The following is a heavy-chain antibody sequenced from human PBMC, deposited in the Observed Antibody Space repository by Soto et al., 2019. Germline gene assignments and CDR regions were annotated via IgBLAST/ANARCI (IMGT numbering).Heavy chain of an antibody. CDR2: IYWDDDK. CDR3: AHRQASARGDAFDI. J-gene: IGHJ3*02. CDR1: GFSLSTSGVG. Sequence: QITLKESGPTLVKPTQTLTLTCTFSGFSLSTSGVGVGWIRQPPGKALEWLALIYWDDDKRYSPSLKSRLTITKDTSKNQVVLTMTNMDPVDTATYYCAHRQASARGDAFDIWGQGTMVTVSS. V-gene: IGHV2-5*02. D-gene: IGHD1-26*01.